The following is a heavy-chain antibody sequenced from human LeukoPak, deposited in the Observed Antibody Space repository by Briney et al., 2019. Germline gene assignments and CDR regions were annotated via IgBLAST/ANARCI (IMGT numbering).Heavy chain of an antibody. V-gene: IGHV3-53*01. J-gene: IGHJ4*02. CDR2: IYSGGST. D-gene: IGHD3-10*01. CDR3: TRDESIYGSERYY. CDR1: GFTVSSNY. Sequence: GGSLRLSCAASGFTVSSNYMSRVRQAPGKGLEWVSVIYSGGSTYYADSVKGRFTISRDNSKNTLYLQMNSLRAEDTAVYYCTRDESIYGSERYYWGQGTLVTVSS.